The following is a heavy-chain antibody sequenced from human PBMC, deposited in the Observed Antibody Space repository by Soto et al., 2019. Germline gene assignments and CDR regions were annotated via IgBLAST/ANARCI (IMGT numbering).Heavy chain of an antibody. CDR3: VTYHGDDCESERHRY. D-gene: IGHD2-21*02. CDR1: GFTFRTYL. J-gene: IGHJ4*02. CDR2: INQDGSVE. V-gene: IGHV3-7*01. Sequence: EVQLVESGGDLVQPGGSLKLSCAASGFTFRTYLMSWVRQAPGKGLDWVANINQDGSVEYYADSVQGRFTISRDNAKKSLYLHMNSLRAEDSAVYYCVTYHGDDCESERHRYWGPGTLVTVSS.